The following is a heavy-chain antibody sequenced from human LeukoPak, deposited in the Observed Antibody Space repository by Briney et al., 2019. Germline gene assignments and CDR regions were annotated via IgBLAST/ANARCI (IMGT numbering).Heavy chain of an antibody. CDR2: ISSSSSYI. J-gene: IGHJ5*02. D-gene: IGHD6-6*01. CDR1: GFTFSSYS. CDR3: ARDLGPEYSSSSGGFWFDP. V-gene: IGHV3-21*01. Sequence: GGSLRLSCAASGFTFSSYSMNWVRQAPGKGLEWVSSISSSSSYIYYADSVKGRFTISRDKAKNSLYLQMNSLRAEDTAVYYCARDLGPEYSSSSGGFWFDPWGQGTLVTVSS.